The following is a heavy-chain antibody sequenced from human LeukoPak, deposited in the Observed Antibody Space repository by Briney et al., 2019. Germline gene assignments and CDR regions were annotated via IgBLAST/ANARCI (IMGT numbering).Heavy chain of an antibody. Sequence: PSETLSLTCTVSGSSISSSSYYWGWIRQPPGKGLEWIGSIYYSGSTYYNPSLKSRVTISVDTSKNQFSLKLSSVTAADTAVYYCARLADFYYYYMDVWGKGTSVTVSS. CDR2: IYYSGST. D-gene: IGHD3/OR15-3a*01. CDR1: GSSISSSSYY. V-gene: IGHV4-39*07. CDR3: ARLADFYYYYMDV. J-gene: IGHJ6*03.